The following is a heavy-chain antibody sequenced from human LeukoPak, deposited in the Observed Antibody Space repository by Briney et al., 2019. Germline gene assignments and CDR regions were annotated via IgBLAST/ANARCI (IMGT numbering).Heavy chain of an antibody. V-gene: IGHV3-43*02. D-gene: IGHD2-15*01. CDR1: GFTFDDYA. CDR2: ISGDGGST. CDR3: AKEILCSGGSCCSGWFDP. J-gene: IGHJ5*02. Sequence: GGSLRLSCAASGFTFDDYAMHWVRQAPGKGLEWVSLISGDGGSTYYVDSVKGRFTISRDNSKNSLYLQMNSLRTEDTALYYCAKEILCSGGSCCSGWFDPWGQGTLVTVSS.